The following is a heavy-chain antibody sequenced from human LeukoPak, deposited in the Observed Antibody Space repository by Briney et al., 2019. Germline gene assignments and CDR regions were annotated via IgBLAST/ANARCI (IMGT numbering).Heavy chain of an antibody. V-gene: IGHV4-34*01. CDR2: INHSGST. J-gene: IGHJ4*02. D-gene: IGHD4-17*01. Sequence: SETLSLTCAVYGGSFSGYYWSWIRHPPGKGLEWIGEINHSGSTNYNPSLRSRVTVSVHTSKNQISLKLRSVTAADTAVYYCARSYHDFGDYVDSGLDYWGQGTLVTVSS. CDR1: GGSFSGYY. CDR3: ARSYHDFGDYVDSGLDY.